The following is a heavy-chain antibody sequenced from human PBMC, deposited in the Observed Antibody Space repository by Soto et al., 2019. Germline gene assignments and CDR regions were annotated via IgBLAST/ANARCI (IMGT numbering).Heavy chain of an antibody. CDR1: GDSISSYS. D-gene: IGHD6-6*01. CDR3: ARGTSFWSFDL. V-gene: IGHV4-4*07. CDR2: IYTSGST. J-gene: IGHJ2*01. Sequence: QVQLQESGPGLVKPSETLSLTCTVSGDSISSYSWSWIRQPAGKGLEWIGRIYTSGSTNYNPSLKSRVTMSVETAKNQISLKLSSVTAAETAVYYCARGTSFWSFDLWGRGTLVTVSS.